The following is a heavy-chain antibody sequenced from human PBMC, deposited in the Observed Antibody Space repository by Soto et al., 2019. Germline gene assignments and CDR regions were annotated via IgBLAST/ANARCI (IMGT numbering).Heavy chain of an antibody. CDR3: ARWRYGDY. V-gene: IGHV1-18*01. CDR2: ISAHNGNT. CDR1: GYDFTTYG. D-gene: IGHD1-1*01. J-gene: IGHJ4*02. Sequence: QVHLVQSGAEVKKSGASVKVSCKGSGYDFTTYGITWVRQAPGQGLEWMAWISAHNGNTDYAQKLQGRVTVTRDTATSTAYMELRSLRSDDTAVYYCARWRYGDYWGQVALVTVSS.